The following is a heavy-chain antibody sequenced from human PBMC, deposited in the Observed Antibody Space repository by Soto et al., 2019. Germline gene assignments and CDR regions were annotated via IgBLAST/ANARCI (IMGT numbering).Heavy chain of an antibody. V-gene: IGHV5-51*01. CDR1: GYSFSTSW. CDR2: IYPSDSDT. Sequence: GESLKISCKGSGYSFSTSWIGWVRQMSGKGLEWMGTIYPSDSDTRYSPSFQGQVIISADKSTRTAYLQWRSLKASDTAMYYCATRAEYYDCWSGYYGAWGQGTLVTVSS. J-gene: IGHJ5*02. D-gene: IGHD3-3*01. CDR3: ATRAEYYDCWSGYYGA.